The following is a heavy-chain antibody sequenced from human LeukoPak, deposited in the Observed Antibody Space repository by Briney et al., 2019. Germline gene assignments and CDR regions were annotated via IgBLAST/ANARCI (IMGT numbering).Heavy chain of an antibody. D-gene: IGHD1-1*01. J-gene: IGHJ4*02. Sequence: GGSLRLSCAASGFTFTNYWMSWVRQAPGKGLEWVANMNQDGSKKYYMDSVKGRFTISRDNAKNSLYLQMNSLRAEDTADYYCATNNGRNYWGQGTLVSVSS. V-gene: IGHV3-7*02. CDR1: GFTFTNYW. CDR2: MNQDGSKK. CDR3: ATNNGRNY.